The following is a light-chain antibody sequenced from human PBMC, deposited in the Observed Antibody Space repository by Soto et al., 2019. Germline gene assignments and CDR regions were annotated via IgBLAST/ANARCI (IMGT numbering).Light chain of an antibody. J-gene: IGLJ1*01. CDR2: DVS. V-gene: IGLV2-14*03. Sequence: QSALTQPASVSGSPGQSITISCTGTSSDVGGYNYVSWYQQHPGKAPKLVIYDVSNRPSGVSNRFSGSKSGDTASLTISGLQAEDEAVYYCSSYTSSTSYVFGTGTKLTVL. CDR3: SSYTSSTSYV. CDR1: SSDVGGYNY.